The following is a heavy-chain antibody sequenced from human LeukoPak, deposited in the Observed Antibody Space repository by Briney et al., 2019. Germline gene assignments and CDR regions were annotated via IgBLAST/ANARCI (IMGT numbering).Heavy chain of an antibody. J-gene: IGHJ4*02. CDR3: AKDRDGGVTGIAY. CDR2: IWDDGSNK. CDR1: GLTFSDYG. D-gene: IGHD2-21*02. V-gene: IGHV3-33*06. Sequence: GRSLRLSCAVSGLTFSDYGMHWGRQAPGKGLEWVVVIWDDGSNKYYADSVKGRFTISRDNSKNTLNMQMNSLRAEYTAVYYCAKDRDGGVTGIAYWGQGTLVTVSS.